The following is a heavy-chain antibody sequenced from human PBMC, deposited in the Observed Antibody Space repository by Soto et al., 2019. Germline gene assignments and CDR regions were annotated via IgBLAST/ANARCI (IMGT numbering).Heavy chain of an antibody. CDR2: ITGYNGKT. CDR1: GYTFTSYG. J-gene: IGHJ6*02. CDR3: ARSETTVTSGRYYGMDV. D-gene: IGHD4-4*01. V-gene: IGHV1-18*01. Sequence: QVKLVQSGAEVKKPGASVKVSCKASGYTFTSYGISWVRQAPGQGLEWMGWITGYNGKTNYAQKLQGRVTMTTDTSTSTAHMELRSLRSDDTAVYYCARSETTVTSGRYYGMDVWGQGTTVTVSS.